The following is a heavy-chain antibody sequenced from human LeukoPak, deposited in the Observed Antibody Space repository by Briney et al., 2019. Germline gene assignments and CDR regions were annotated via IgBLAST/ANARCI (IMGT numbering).Heavy chain of an antibody. CDR1: GYTFTSYA. V-gene: IGHV1-3*01. CDR3: ARVTGYYYDSSGYYYFDY. D-gene: IGHD3-22*01. J-gene: IGHJ4*02. Sequence: ASVKVSCEASGYTFTSYAMHWVRQAPGQRLEWMGWINAGNGNTKYSQKFQGRVTITRDTSASTAYMELSSLRSEDTAVYYCARVTGYYYDSSGYYYFDYWGQGTLVTVSS. CDR2: INAGNGNT.